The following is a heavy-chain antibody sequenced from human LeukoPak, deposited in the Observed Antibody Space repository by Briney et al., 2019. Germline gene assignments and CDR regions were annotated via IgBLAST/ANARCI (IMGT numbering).Heavy chain of an antibody. J-gene: IGHJ6*02. D-gene: IGHD6-13*01. Sequence: GGSLRLSCAASGFTLSSYGMHWVRQAPGKGLEWVAFIRYDGSNKYYADSVKGRFTISRDNSKNTLYLQMNSLRAEDTAVYYCAKDEWVAAAGTALTWYYYGMDVWGQGTTVTVSS. V-gene: IGHV3-30*02. CDR1: GFTLSSYG. CDR3: AKDEWVAAAGTALTWYYYGMDV. CDR2: IRYDGSNK.